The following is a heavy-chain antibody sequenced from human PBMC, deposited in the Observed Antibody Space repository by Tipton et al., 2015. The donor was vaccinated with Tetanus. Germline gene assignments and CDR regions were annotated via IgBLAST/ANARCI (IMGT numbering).Heavy chain of an antibody. CDR1: GGSISSYY. CDR2: INHSGST. J-gene: IGHJ4*02. V-gene: IGHV4-34*01. Sequence: TLSLTCTVSGGSISSYYWSWIRQPPGRGLEWIGEINHSGSTNYNPSLKSRVTILVDTSKNQFSLKMTSVTAADTAVYYCARLAYLYETTIPYSAQFYFEFWGQGTLVTVSS. CDR3: ARLAYLYETTIPYSAQFYFEF. D-gene: IGHD2-21*01.